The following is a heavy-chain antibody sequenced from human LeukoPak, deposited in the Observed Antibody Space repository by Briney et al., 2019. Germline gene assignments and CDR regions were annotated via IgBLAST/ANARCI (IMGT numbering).Heavy chain of an antibody. CDR2: MSWNSGSI. D-gene: IGHD3-10*01. J-gene: IGHJ4*02. CDR1: GFTFDDYA. CDR3: AKDLLIRGLITTFDY. Sequence: GRSLRLSCVASGFTFDDYAMHWVRPAPGKGLEWVSGMSWNSGSIGYADSVKGRFTISRDNAKNSLYLQMDSLIPEDTAFYYCAKDLLIRGLITTFDYWGQGTLVTVSS. V-gene: IGHV3-9*01.